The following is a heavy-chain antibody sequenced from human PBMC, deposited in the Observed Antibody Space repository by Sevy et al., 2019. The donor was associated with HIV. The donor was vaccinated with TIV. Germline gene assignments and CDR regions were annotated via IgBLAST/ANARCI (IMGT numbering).Heavy chain of an antibody. V-gene: IGHV4-34*01. D-gene: IGHD2-2*01. J-gene: IGHJ3*02. CDR2: INHSGST. CDR3: ARHCGSTSCSHAFDI. CDR1: GGSFSGYY. Sequence: SETLSLTCAVYGGSFSGYYWSWIRQPPGKGLEWIGEINHSGSTNYNPSLKSRVTISVDTSKNQFSLKLSTVTAADTAVYYCARHCGSTSCSHAFDIWGQGTMVTVSS.